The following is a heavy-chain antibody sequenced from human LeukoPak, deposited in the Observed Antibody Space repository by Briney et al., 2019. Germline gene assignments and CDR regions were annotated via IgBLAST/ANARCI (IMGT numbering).Heavy chain of an antibody. D-gene: IGHD3-9*01. V-gene: IGHV3-23*01. J-gene: IGHJ4*02. CDR1: GFTFSSYG. CDR2: ISGSGGSA. Sequence: GGSLRLSCAASGFTFSSYGMSWVRQAPGKGLEWVSAISGSGGSAYYADSVKGRFTISRDNSKNTLYLQMNSLRAEDTAVYYCARPLRYFDPRDYWGQGTLVTVSS. CDR3: ARPLRYFDPRDY.